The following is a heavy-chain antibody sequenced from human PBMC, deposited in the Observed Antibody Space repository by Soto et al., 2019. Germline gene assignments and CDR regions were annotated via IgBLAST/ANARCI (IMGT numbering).Heavy chain of an antibody. CDR1: GFNFNGYG. CDR3: ARGAVYGTGHYYRGMDV. D-gene: IGHD4-17*01. J-gene: IGHJ6*02. V-gene: IGHV3-23*01. CDR2: INFFLGKT. Sequence: TGGSLRLSCAASGFNFNGYGISWVRQSPEKGLEWVASINFFLGKTYYADSVKGRSTISKDDAKDTVYLHLNSLRADDTAIYYCARGAVYGTGHYYRGMDVWGQGSPVTVSS.